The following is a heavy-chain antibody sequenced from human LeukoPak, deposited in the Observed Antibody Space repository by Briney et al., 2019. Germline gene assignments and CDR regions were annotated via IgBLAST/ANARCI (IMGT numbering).Heavy chain of an antibody. D-gene: IGHD3-3*01. CDR2: IYYSGST. J-gene: IGHJ6*03. Sequence: SETLSLTCTVSGGSISSHYWSWIRQPPGKGLEWIGYIYYSGSTNYNPSLKSRVTISVDTSKNQFSLKLSSVTAADTAVYYCARAQDYDFWSGYYPYYYYYMDVWGRGTTVTVSS. CDR1: GGSISSHY. V-gene: IGHV4-59*11. CDR3: ARAQDYDFWSGYYPYYYYYMDV.